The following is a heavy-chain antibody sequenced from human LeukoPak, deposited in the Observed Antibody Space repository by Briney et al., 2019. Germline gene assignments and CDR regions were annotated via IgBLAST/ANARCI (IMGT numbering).Heavy chain of an antibody. CDR3: ARRGYERLDLFDP. Sequence: GRSLRLSCTASGFTFGDYAMSWVRQAPGKGLEWVGFIRSKAYGGTTEYAASVKGGFTISRDDSKSIAYLQMNSLKTEDTAVYYCARRGYERLDLFDPWGQGTLVTVSS. CDR2: IRSKAYGGTT. D-gene: IGHD3-3*01. CDR1: GFTFGDYA. J-gene: IGHJ5*02. V-gene: IGHV3-49*04.